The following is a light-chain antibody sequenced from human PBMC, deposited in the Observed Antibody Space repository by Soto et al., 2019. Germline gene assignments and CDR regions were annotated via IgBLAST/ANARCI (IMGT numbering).Light chain of an antibody. CDR2: DAS. CDR1: QSVSSY. CDR3: QQFSRPPLT. Sequence: EIVLTQSPATLSLSPGERATLSCRASQSVSSYLAWYQQKPGQAPRLLIYDASNRATGIPARFSGNGSGTDFTLTISSLEPEDFAVYFCQQFSRPPLTFGGGTKVEI. V-gene: IGKV3-11*01. J-gene: IGKJ4*01.